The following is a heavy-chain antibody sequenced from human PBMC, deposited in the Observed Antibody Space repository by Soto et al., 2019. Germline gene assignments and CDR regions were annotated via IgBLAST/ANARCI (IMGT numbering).Heavy chain of an antibody. J-gene: IGHJ5*02. CDR1: GYSFTNYW. V-gene: IGHV5-51*01. Sequence: GESLTLSCKGSGYSFTNYWIGWVRQMPGKGLEWMGIIYPGDSDTRYSPSFQGQVTISADKSISTAYLQWSSLKASHTAMYYCARSPGLRTQKDNWFDPWGQGTLVIVSS. CDR3: ARSPGLRTQKDNWFDP. D-gene: IGHD2-2*01. CDR2: IYPGDSDT.